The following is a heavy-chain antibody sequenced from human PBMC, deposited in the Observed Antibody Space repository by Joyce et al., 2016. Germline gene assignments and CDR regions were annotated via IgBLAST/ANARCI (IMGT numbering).Heavy chain of an antibody. J-gene: IGHJ4*02. V-gene: IGHV3-21*01. CDR3: ARDPGFYATSSYFDY. CDR2: ISSSGNFI. CDR1: GFPFSNYS. Sequence: RLSCAASGFPFSNYSMNWVRQTPRKGLEWVSYISSSGNFIYYADSVRGRFTISRDDDKNSLYLQMNSLRDDDTAIYYCARDPGFYATSSYFDYWGQGTLVTVSS. D-gene: IGHD2/OR15-2a*01.